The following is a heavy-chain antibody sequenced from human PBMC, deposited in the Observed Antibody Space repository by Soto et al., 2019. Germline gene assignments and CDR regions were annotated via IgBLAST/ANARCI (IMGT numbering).Heavy chain of an antibody. CDR3: ARDRLMATAGTARHYFGLDV. CDR1: GGSIRSGGYY. J-gene: IGHJ6*02. D-gene: IGHD5-18*01. V-gene: IGHV4-31*03. CDR2: IYYSGST. Sequence: SETLSLTCTVSGGSIRSGGYYWSWVRQSPRRGLEWIGNIYYSGSTYYNPSLKSRLTMSVDTSKNQFSLNLSSVTAADTAVYYCARDRLMATAGTARHYFGLDVWGQGTTVTVSS.